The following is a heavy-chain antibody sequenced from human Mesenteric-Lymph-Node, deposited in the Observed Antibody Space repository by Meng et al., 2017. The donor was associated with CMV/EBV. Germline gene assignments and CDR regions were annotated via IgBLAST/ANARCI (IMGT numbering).Heavy chain of an antibody. D-gene: IGHD3-10*01. CDR3: ARGRAGSGNIFDY. Sequence: AGSGGSISSNDWWSWVRQPPGKGLEWIGEIYHSGSTNYNPSLKSRVTISVDKSKNQFSLKLSSVTAADTAVYYCARGRAGSGNIFDYWGQGTLVTVSS. V-gene: IGHV4-4*02. J-gene: IGHJ4*02. CDR2: IYHSGST. CDR1: GGSISSNDW.